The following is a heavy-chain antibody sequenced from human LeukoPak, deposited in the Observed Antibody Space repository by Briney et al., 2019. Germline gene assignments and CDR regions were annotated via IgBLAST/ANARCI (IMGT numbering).Heavy chain of an antibody. CDR3: VREILYCSGGSCYRGPFDN. CDR1: SGSIGSFY. V-gene: IGHV4-59*12. Sequence: PSETLSLTCTISSGSIGSFYWSWIRQSPGKGLEWIGYINFSGSTKSNSALESRVTISMDTSKNQFSLKLNSVTAADTAVYYCVREILYCSGGSCYRGPFDNWGQGTLVTVSA. D-gene: IGHD2-15*01. CDR2: INFSGST. J-gene: IGHJ4*02.